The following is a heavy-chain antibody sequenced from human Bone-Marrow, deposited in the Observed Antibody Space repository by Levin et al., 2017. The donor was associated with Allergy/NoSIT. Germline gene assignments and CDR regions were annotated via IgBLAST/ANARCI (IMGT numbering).Heavy chain of an antibody. CDR2: IISISSTV. V-gene: IGHV3-48*04. Sequence: GESLKISCEASGFTFSPYSMNWVRQAPGQGLEWLSYIISISSTVHYAHSVQGRFTTSRDDATSAASLQMNGLRGEDTAVYYCARSTGHFDYWGHGTLVTVAS. CDR3: ARSTGHFDY. D-gene: IGHD2-2*01. CDR1: GFTFSPYS. J-gene: IGHJ4*01.